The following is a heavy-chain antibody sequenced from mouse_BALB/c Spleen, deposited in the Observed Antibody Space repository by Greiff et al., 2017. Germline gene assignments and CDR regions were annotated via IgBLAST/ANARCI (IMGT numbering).Heavy chain of an antibody. CDR2: IDPANGNT. V-gene: IGHV14-3*02. J-gene: IGHJ2*01. Sequence: EVQLQQSGAELVKPGASVKLSCTASGFNIKDTYMPWVKQRPEQGLEWIGRIDPANGNTKYDPKFQGKATITADTSSNTAYLQLSSLTSEDTAVYYCARRGNYYFDYWGQGTTLTVSS. CDR3: ARRGNYYFDY. CDR1: GFNIKDTY. D-gene: IGHD2-1*01.